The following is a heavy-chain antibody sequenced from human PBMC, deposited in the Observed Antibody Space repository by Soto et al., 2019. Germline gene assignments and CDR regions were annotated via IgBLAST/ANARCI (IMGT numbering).Heavy chain of an antibody. CDR1: GFAFSTYA. Sequence: PGGSLRLSCAASGFAFSTYAMTWVRQAPGKGLEWVSVISGSGGSSYYAASVKGRFTISRDNSKNTVYLQMNGLRAEDTALYFCAKVTKRAAAGRYEYYKYGMDVWGPGTTVTVSS. D-gene: IGHD6-13*01. CDR2: ISGSGGSS. CDR3: AKVTKRAAAGRYEYYKYGMDV. V-gene: IGHV3-23*01. J-gene: IGHJ6*02.